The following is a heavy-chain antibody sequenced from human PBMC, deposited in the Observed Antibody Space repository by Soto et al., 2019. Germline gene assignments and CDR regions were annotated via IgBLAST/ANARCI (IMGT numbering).Heavy chain of an antibody. CDR1: GFSLSARPVG. CDR3: AHSVDVNANWNGGYFYY. J-gene: IGHJ4*02. V-gene: IGHV2-5*02. Sequence: QITLKESGPTRVKPTQTLTLTCTFSGFSLSARPVGVAWIRQPPGKALERLALIYWDDDKRYSPSLMRRLTVTKDTSKNQVVLTMTNMDPVDTAIYYCAHSVDVNANWNGGYFYYWGQGALVTVSS. D-gene: IGHD1-1*01. CDR2: IYWDDDK.